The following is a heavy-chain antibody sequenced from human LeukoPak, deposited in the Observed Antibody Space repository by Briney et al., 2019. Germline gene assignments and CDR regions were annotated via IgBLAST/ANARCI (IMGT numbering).Heavy chain of an antibody. CDR2: ITAYNGNT. CDR3: ASAVVGATMSFDY. J-gene: IGHJ4*02. CDR1: GDIFSMYV. Sequence: ASVKVSCKAYGDIFSMYVISWVRQAPGQGLEWMGRITAYNGNTNYAQKFQGRVTMTTDTSTSTAYMEVRSLTSDDTAVYYCASAVVGATMSFDYWGQGILVTVSS. D-gene: IGHD1-26*01. V-gene: IGHV1-18*01.